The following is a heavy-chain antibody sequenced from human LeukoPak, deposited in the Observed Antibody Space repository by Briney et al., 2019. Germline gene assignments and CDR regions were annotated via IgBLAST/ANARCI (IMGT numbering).Heavy chain of an antibody. D-gene: IGHD3-22*01. CDR1: GYTFTSYA. CDR2: INTNTGNP. Sequence: ASVKVSCKASGYTFTSYAMNWVRQAPGQGLEWMGWINTNTGNPTYAQGFTGRFVFSLDTSVSTAYLQISSLKAEDTAVYYCARELYDSSGYRHNWFDPWGQGTLVTVS. J-gene: IGHJ5*02. V-gene: IGHV7-4-1*02. CDR3: ARELYDSSGYRHNWFDP.